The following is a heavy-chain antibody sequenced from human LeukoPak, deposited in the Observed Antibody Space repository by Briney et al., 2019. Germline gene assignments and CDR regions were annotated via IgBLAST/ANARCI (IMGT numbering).Heavy chain of an antibody. D-gene: IGHD3-3*02. Sequence: PGGSLRLSCVTSRFTFSNYWMSWVRQAPGKGLEWVSAISGSGGSRYYADSVKGRFTISRDNSKNTLYLQMNSLRAEDTAVYYCAKMGGPRAFKGDEYFQHWGQGTLVTVSS. J-gene: IGHJ1*01. V-gene: IGHV3-23*01. CDR3: AKMGGPRAFKGDEYFQH. CDR1: RFTFSNYW. CDR2: ISGSGGSR.